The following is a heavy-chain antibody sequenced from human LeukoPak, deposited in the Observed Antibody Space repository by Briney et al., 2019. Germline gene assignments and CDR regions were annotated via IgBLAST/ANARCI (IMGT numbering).Heavy chain of an antibody. D-gene: IGHD1-26*01. V-gene: IGHV1-69*05. J-gene: IGHJ4*02. CDR3: AREWELLLYYFDY. Sequence: SVKVSCKASGGTFSSYAISWVRQAPGQGLEWMGRTIPIFGTANYAQKFQGRVTITTDESTSTAYMELSSLRSEDTAVYYCAREWELLLYYFDYWGQGTLVTVSS. CDR1: GGTFSSYA. CDR2: TIPIFGTA.